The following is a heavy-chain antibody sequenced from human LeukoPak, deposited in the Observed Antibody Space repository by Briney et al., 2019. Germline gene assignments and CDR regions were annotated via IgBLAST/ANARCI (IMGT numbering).Heavy chain of an antibody. Sequence: GGSLRLSCAASGFTFSSYAMHWVRQAPGKGLEWVAVISYDGSNKYYADSVKGRFTISRDNSKNTVYLQMNGQRPEDTAVYYCAKEKFDYWGQGTLVTVSS. J-gene: IGHJ4*02. CDR1: GFTFSSYA. CDR2: ISYDGSNK. V-gene: IGHV3-30*04. CDR3: AKEKFDY.